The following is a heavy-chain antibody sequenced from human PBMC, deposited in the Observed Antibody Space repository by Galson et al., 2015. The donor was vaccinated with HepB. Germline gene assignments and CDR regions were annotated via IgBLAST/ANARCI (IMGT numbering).Heavy chain of an antibody. V-gene: IGHV3-30*04. J-gene: IGHJ4*02. CDR2: ISYDGSNK. CDR3: ARDGLKVAGIGWVDY. D-gene: IGHD6-19*01. CDR1: GFTFSSYA. Sequence: SLRLSCAASGFTFSSYAMHWVRQAPGKGLEWVAVISYDGSNKYYADSVKGRFTISRDNSKNTLYLQMNSLRAEDTAVYYCARDGLKVAGIGWVDYWGQGTLVTFSS.